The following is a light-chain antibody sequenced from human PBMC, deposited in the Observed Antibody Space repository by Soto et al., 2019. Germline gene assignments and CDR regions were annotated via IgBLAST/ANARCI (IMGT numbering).Light chain of an antibody. CDR1: QRVSNY. CDR2: DKS. V-gene: IGKV3-11*01. Sequence: EIVLTQSPATLPLSPGERATLSCRASQRVSNYVAWYQQKPGQAPRLLIYDKSHRATAVPARFSGSGSGTDFALTISSLEPEDFALYYCQQRGNWPPTFGGGTKVEIK. CDR3: QQRGNWPPT. J-gene: IGKJ4*01.